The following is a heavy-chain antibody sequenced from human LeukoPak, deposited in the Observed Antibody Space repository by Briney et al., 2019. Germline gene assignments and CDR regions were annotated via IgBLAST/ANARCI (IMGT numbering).Heavy chain of an antibody. CDR2: ISAYNGNT. D-gene: IGHD3-22*01. Sequence: ASVKVSCKASGYTFTSYGINWVRQAPGQGLEWMGWISAYNGNTNYAQKLQGRVTMTTDTSTSTAYMELRSLRSDDTAVYYCARALGEDYDSSGYYYYVDVWGKGTTVTVSS. J-gene: IGHJ6*03. CDR1: GYTFTSYG. V-gene: IGHV1-18*01. CDR3: ARALGEDYDSSGYYYYVDV.